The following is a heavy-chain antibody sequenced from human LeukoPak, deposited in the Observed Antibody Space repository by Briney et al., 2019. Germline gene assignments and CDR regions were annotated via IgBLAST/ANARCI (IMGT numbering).Heavy chain of an antibody. CDR2: IYDRGST. CDR3: ARGRTFDN. V-gene: IGHV4-59*01. Sequence: PSETLSLTCTVSGGSISSYYWSWIRQPPGKGLEWIGNIYDRGSTRYNPSLKSRVTISVDTSKNQFSLRLSSVTAADTAVYYCARGRTFDNWGQGTLVTVSS. CDR1: GGSISSYY. J-gene: IGHJ4*02.